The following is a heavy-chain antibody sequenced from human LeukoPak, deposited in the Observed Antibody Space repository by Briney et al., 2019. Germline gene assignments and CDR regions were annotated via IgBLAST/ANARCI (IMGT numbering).Heavy chain of an antibody. J-gene: IGHJ6*03. D-gene: IGHD6-13*01. Sequence: PGGSLRLSCAASGFTFGSYWMSWVRQAPGKGLEWVANIKQDGSEKYYVDSVKGRFTISRDNAKNSLYLQMNSLRAEDTAVYYCARVYSSSWPDYYYYYYMDVWGKGTTVTVSS. V-gene: IGHV3-7*01. CDR2: IKQDGSEK. CDR3: ARVYSSSWPDYYYYYYMDV. CDR1: GFTFGSYW.